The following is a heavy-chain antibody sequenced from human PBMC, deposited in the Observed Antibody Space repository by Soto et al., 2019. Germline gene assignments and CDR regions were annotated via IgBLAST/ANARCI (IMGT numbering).Heavy chain of an antibody. Sequence: QLQLQESGSGLVKTSQTLSLTCAVSGGSISSGGYSWSWIRQPPGKGLEWIGYIYHSGSTYYNPSLKSRVTISVDRSKNQFSLKLSSVTAADTAVYYCARVNTMVRGVIIQVWFDPWGQGTLVTVSS. CDR2: IYHSGST. CDR3: ARVNTMVRGVIIQVWFDP. V-gene: IGHV4-30-2*01. J-gene: IGHJ5*02. D-gene: IGHD3-10*01. CDR1: GGSISSGGYS.